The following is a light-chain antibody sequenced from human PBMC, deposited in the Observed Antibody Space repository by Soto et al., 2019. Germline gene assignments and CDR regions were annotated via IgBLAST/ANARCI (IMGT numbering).Light chain of an antibody. V-gene: IGKV3-20*01. Sequence: EIVLTPSPGTLSLSPGERATLSCRASQSVTSSFLAWYQQKPGQAPRLLIYGASSRATGIPDRFSDSGSGTDFTLTISRLEPEDFAVYYCQQYGSSPRTFGQGTKGDIK. J-gene: IGKJ1*01. CDR1: QSVTSSF. CDR3: QQYGSSPRT. CDR2: GAS.